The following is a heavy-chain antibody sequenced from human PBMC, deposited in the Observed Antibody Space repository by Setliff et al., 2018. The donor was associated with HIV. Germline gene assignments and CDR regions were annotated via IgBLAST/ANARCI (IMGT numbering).Heavy chain of an antibody. CDR3: VKARVDGDYYYYYMDV. D-gene: IGHD4-17*01. CDR2: ISSNGGST. CDR1: GFTFSSYS. V-gene: IGHV3-64D*09. Sequence: PGGSLRLSCAASGFTFSSYSMNWVRQAPGKGLEWVSYISSNGGSTYYADSVKGRFTISRDNSKNTLYLQMSSLRAEDTAVYYCVKARVDGDYYYYYMDVWGKGTTVTVSS. J-gene: IGHJ6*03.